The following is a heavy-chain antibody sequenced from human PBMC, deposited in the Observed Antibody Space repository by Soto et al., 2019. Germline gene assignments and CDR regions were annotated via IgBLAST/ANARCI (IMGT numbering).Heavy chain of an antibody. V-gene: IGHV4-31*03. CDR3: ARVPIGVSGTYYFDY. J-gene: IGHJ4*02. CDR2: IYYNESP. CDR1: GGSISSGTYD. D-gene: IGHD3-22*01. Sequence: SETLSLTCPVSGGSISSGTYDWSWIRQHPGKGLEWIGYIYYNESPYYNPPLKSRVTISVDTSKNQFSLRLNSVTAADTAVYYCARVPIGVSGTYYFDYWGQGTLVTVSS.